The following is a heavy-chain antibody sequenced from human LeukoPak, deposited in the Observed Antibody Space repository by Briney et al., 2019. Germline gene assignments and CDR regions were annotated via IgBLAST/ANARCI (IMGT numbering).Heavy chain of an antibody. V-gene: IGHV3-74*01. CDR1: GFAFSAYW. Sequence: GGSLRLSCAASGFAFSAYWMHWVRQAPGKGLEWVSRIKDGATTITYADSVKGRFIICRDNSKQSLYLQMNNLRAEDTAVYYCVRDLILVWTPGDDFDFWGQGTLVIVSS. D-gene: IGHD3-16*01. J-gene: IGHJ4*02. CDR2: IKDGATTI. CDR3: VRDLILVWTPGDDFDF.